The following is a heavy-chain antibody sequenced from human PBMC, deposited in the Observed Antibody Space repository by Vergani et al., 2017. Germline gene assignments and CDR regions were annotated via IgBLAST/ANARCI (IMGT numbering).Heavy chain of an antibody. CDR3: ARVEQTYYYDSSGSGIAFDI. Sequence: EVQLVESGGGLVKPGGSLRLSCAASGFTFSSYSMNWVRQAPGKGLEWGSSISSSSSYIYYADSVKGRFTNSRDNAKNSLYLQMNSLRAEDTAVYYCARVEQTYYYDSSGSGIAFDIWGQGTMVTVSS. CDR1: GFTFSSYS. D-gene: IGHD3-22*01. CDR2: ISSSSSYI. V-gene: IGHV3-21*01. J-gene: IGHJ3*02.